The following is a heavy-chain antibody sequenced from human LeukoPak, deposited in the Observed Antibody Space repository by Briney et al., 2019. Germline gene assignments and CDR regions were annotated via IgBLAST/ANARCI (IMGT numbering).Heavy chain of an antibody. Sequence: QSGGFLRLSCAASGFTFSDYAMHWVRQAPGKGLEWVAVIWYDGSNKYYADSVKGRFTISRDNSKNTLYLQMNSLRAEDTAVYYCARDATYYDFWSGYYGVNWFDPWGQGTLVTVSS. CDR1: GFTFSDYA. CDR3: ARDATYYDFWSGYYGVNWFDP. J-gene: IGHJ5*02. V-gene: IGHV3-33*08. CDR2: IWYDGSNK. D-gene: IGHD3-3*01.